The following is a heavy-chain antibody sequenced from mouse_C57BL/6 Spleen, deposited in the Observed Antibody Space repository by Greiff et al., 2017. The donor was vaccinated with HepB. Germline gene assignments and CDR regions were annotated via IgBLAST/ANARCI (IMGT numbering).Heavy chain of an antibody. Sequence: EVKLVESGGGLVKPGGSLKLSCAASGFTFSSYAMSWVRQTPEKRLEWVATISDGGSYTYYPDNVKGRFTISRDNAKNNLYLQMSHLKSEDTAMYYCARDRGTTVSFSYWGQGTTLTVSS. V-gene: IGHV5-4*01. D-gene: IGHD1-1*01. J-gene: IGHJ2*01. CDR1: GFTFSSYA. CDR3: ARDRGTTVSFSY. CDR2: ISDGGSYT.